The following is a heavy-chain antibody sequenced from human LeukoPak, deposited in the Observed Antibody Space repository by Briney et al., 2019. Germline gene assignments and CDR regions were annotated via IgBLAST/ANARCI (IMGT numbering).Heavy chain of an antibody. Sequence: AETLSLTCKVSGASIYSSYWTWIRQPPGKGLEWIVYVYYTVSTSYNTSLKSRVLTSLDAPNDQFSLILASVTAADTAVYYCAREEGSSWSAFDYWGQGNLVTVSS. D-gene: IGHD6-13*01. V-gene: IGHV4-59*01. J-gene: IGHJ4*02. CDR3: AREEGSSWSAFDY. CDR2: VYYTVST. CDR1: GASIYSSY.